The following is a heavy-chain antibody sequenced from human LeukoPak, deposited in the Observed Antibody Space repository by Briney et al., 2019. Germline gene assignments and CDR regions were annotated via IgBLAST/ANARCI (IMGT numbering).Heavy chain of an antibody. CDR3: AKVRWDNSGWYYLDS. CDR1: GFSVGTNY. CDR2: ISYNGINE. Sequence: GGSLRLSCAASGFSVGTNYMHWVRQAPGKGLEWMAVISYNGINEYYADSVKGRFTISRDNSKSTLLLQMNSLRAEDTAVYYCAKVRWDNSGWYYLDSWGQGTLVTVSS. V-gene: IGHV3-30*18. D-gene: IGHD6-19*01. J-gene: IGHJ4*02.